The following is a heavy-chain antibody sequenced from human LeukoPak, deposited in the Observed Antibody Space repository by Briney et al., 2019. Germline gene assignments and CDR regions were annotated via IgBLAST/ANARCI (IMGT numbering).Heavy chain of an antibody. CDR1: GFSFSTFA. V-gene: IGHV3-23*01. CDR3: AKDQGNDYGDQLHF. CDR2: IHGSGDRT. J-gene: IGHJ4*02. D-gene: IGHD4-17*01. Sequence: GGSLRLSCAASGFSFSTFAMTWVPQAPGKGREWGSAIHGSGDRTYYADSVKGRFTISRDNSKNRVYLQMNSLRAEDTAVYYCAKDQGNDYGDQLHFWGQGTLVTVSS.